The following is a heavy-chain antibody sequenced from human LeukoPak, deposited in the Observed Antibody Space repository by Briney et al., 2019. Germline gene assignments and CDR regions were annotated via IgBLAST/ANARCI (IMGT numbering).Heavy chain of an antibody. Sequence: SETLSLTCTVSGGSISSYYWSWIRQPPGKGLEWIGYIYTSGSTNYNPSLKSRVTISVDTSKNQFSLKLSSVTAADTAVYYCASRSVTTSTWDYWGQGTLVTVSS. V-gene: IGHV4-4*09. CDR2: IYTSGST. J-gene: IGHJ4*02. D-gene: IGHD1-14*01. CDR1: GGSISSYY. CDR3: ASRSVTTSTWDY.